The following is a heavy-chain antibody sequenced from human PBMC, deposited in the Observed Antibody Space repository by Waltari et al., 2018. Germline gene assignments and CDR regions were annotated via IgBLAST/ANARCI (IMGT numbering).Heavy chain of an antibody. D-gene: IGHD3-10*01. CDR1: GFTFNTYA. V-gene: IGHV3-23*04. Sequence: VQVVESGGGVVQPGGSLRLSCEASGFTFNTYAMSWVRQAPGRGLVWVAASSGGGTSTFYADCVKGRFTISRDSSKNTLYLHMNSLRAEDTAIYYCTKRGSLYYYGMDVWGQGTTVTVSS. CDR2: SSGGGTST. J-gene: IGHJ6*02. CDR3: TKRGSLYYYGMDV.